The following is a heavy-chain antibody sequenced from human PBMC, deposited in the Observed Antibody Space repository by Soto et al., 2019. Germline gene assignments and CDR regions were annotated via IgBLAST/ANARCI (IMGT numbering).Heavy chain of an antibody. V-gene: IGHV5-51*03. J-gene: IGHJ3*02. Sequence: EVQLVQSGAEVKKPGESLKISCKGSGYSFTIYWIGWVRQMPGKGLEWMGIIYPGDSDTRYSPSLQGQVTISADKSINTAYLQWSSLKDSDTAMYYCARTSYYGSGVCDIWGQGTMVTVSS. CDR3: ARTSYYGSGVCDI. CDR1: GYSFTIYW. D-gene: IGHD3-10*01. CDR2: IYPGDSDT.